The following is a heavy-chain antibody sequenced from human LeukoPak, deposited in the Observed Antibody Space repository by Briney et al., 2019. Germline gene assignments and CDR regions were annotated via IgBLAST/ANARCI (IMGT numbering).Heavy chain of an antibody. CDR3: ARERAYCSSTSCYIYWFDP. J-gene: IGHJ5*02. V-gene: IGHV1-69*05. CDR2: IIPIFGTA. CDR1: GGTFSSYA. D-gene: IGHD2-2*02. Sequence: SVKVSCKASGGTFSSYAISWVRQAPGQGLEWMGGIIPIFGTANYAQKFQGRVTITTDESTSTAYMELSSLRSEDTAVYYCARERAYCSSTSCYIYWFDPWGQGTLVTVSS.